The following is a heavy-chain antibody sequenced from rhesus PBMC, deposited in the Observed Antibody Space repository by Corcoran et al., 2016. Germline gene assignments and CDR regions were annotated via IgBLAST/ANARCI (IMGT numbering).Heavy chain of an antibody. CDR2: IGGSSGRT. Sequence: QVQLQESGPGLVKPSETLSLTCAVSGYSISSGYGWSWIRQPPGKGLEWIGYIGGSSGRTNYNPSLKSRVTISKETSKNQVALKLSSVTAADTAVYYCAREGTGTAGTFDYWGQGVLVTVSS. D-gene: IGHD5-24*01. J-gene: IGHJ4*01. V-gene: IGHV4-127*01. CDR3: AREGTGTAGTFDY. CDR1: GYSISSGYG.